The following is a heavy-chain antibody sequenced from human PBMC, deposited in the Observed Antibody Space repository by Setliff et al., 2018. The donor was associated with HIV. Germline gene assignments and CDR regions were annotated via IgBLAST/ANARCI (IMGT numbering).Heavy chain of an antibody. V-gene: IGHV1-46*01. J-gene: IGHJ6*02. D-gene: IGHD2-15*01. CDR3: ARDGKVVRGYCSGGSCSYYYYYGMDV. CDR2: IDPSGESI. Sequence: ASVKVSCKASGDSLSSQYFHWVRQAPGQGPEWMGIIDPSGESINYTQRFQGRVTMTRDTSTSTVYMELSSLRSEDTAVYYCARDGKVVRGYCSGGSCSYYYYYGMDVWGQGTTVTVSS. CDR1: GDSLSSQY.